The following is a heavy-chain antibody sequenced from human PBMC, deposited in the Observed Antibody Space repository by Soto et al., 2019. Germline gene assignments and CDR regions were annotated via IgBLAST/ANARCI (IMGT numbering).Heavy chain of an antibody. D-gene: IGHD3-3*01. CDR2: ISYDGSNK. Sequence: PGGSLRLSCAASGFTFSSYAMHWVRQAPGKRLEWVAVISYDGSNKYYADSVKGRFTISRDNSKNTLYLQMNSLRAEDTAVYYCARDTGDFWSGYWGRGMDVWGQGTTVTVS. V-gene: IGHV3-30-3*01. CDR1: GFTFSSYA. CDR3: ARDTGDFWSGYWGRGMDV. J-gene: IGHJ6*02.